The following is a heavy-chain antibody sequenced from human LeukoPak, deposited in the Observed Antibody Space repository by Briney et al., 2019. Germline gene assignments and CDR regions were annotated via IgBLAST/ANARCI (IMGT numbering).Heavy chain of an antibody. V-gene: IGHV3-23*01. J-gene: IGHJ6*03. D-gene: IGHD3-3*01. CDR1: GFTFSSYA. CDR2: ISGSGGST. Sequence: GGSLRLSCAASGFTFSSYAMSWVRQAPGKGLEWVSAISGSGGSTYYADSVKGRFTISRDNAKNSLYLQMNSLRAEDTAVYYCARDLGTYYDFWSGLDYYMDVWGKGTTVTVSS. CDR3: ARDLGTYYDFWSGLDYYMDV.